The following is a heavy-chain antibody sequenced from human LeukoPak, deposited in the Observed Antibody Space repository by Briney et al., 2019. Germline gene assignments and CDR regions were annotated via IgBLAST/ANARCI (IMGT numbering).Heavy chain of an antibody. V-gene: IGHV3-7*01. CDR3: AREEI. Sequence: HAGGSLRLSCAASGFIFSNYWMSWVRQAPGKGLEWVANIKEDGSEKYYVDSVKGRFTISRDNAKTSLYLQMNSLRAEDTAVYYCAREEIWGQGTLVTVSS. CDR1: GFIFSNYW. J-gene: IGHJ4*02. CDR2: IKEDGSEK.